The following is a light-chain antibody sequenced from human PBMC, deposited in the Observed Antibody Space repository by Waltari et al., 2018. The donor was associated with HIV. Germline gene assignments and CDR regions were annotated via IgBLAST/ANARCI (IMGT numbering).Light chain of an antibody. J-gene: IGLJ3*02. V-gene: IGLV1-44*01. CDR2: GHR. CDR1: SSNFGTTT. Sequence: QSVLTQPPSASGTPGQRVTLSCSGNSSNFGTTTVIWYQQLTGAAPKLLLYGHRQRPSGVPDRFSGSKSATSASLVISDLHSDDEGTYYCEAWDDSVTGPVFGGGTKLTVL. CDR3: EAWDDSVTGPV.